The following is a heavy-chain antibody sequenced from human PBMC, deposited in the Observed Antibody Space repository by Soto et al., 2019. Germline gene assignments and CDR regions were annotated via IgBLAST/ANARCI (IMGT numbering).Heavy chain of an antibody. CDR1: GDSFTSYC. D-gene: IGHD2-15*01. J-gene: IGHJ4*02. Sequence: GESLKTSCQGSGDSFTSYCIVWVLPMPGKGLEWMGIIYPSDSDTRYSPSFQCQVTISADKSISTAYLQWSSLKASDTAIYYCARASVVGVFSRWGQGSLVTVSS. V-gene: IGHV5-51*01. CDR2: IYPSDSDT. CDR3: ARASVVGVFSR.